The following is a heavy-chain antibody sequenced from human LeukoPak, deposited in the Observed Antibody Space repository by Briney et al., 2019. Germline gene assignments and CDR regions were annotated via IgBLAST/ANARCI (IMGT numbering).Heavy chain of an antibody. Sequence: ASVKVSCKASGYTFTGYYMHWVRQAPGQGLEWMGRINPNSGGTNYAQKFQGRVTMTRDTSISTAYMELSRLRSDDTAVYYCARDYRNYYYGSGRYGELDHWGQGTLVTVSS. CDR2: INPNSGGT. CDR1: GYTFTGYY. V-gene: IGHV1-2*06. CDR3: ARDYRNYYYGSGRYGELDH. D-gene: IGHD3-10*01. J-gene: IGHJ4*02.